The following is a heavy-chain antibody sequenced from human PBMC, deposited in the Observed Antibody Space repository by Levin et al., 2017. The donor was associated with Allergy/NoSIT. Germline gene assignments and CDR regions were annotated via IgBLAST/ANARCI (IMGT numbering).Heavy chain of an antibody. CDR2: IWYDGSNK. Sequence: GESLKISCAASGFTFSSYGMHWVRQAPGKGLEWVAVIWYDGSNKYYADSVKGRFTISRDNSKNTLYLQMNSLRAEDTAVYYCARLSYSSRAYYFDYWGQGTLVTVSS. CDR1: GFTFSSYG. CDR3: ARLSYSSRAYYFDY. V-gene: IGHV3-33*01. J-gene: IGHJ4*02. D-gene: IGHD6-13*01.